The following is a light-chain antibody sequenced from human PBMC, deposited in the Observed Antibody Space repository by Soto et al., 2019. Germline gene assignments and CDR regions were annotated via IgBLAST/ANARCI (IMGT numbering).Light chain of an antibody. CDR2: AAS. V-gene: IGKV1-5*01. CDR3: QHYNSYSHT. J-gene: IGKJ1*01. CDR1: QSIRDW. Sequence: DIQMTQSPSTLSASVGDRVTITCRASQSIRDWVAWYQQKHGKAPKLLIYAASSLESGVPSRFSGGESGTEFTLTISSLHPDDFATYYCQHYNSYSHTFGQGTKVAIE.